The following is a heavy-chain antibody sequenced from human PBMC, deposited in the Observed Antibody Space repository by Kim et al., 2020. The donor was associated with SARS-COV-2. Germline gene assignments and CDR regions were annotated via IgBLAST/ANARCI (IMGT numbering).Heavy chain of an antibody. V-gene: IGHV1-18*01. D-gene: IGHD3-16*01. CDR2: ISAYNGNT. CDR1: GYTFTSYG. Sequence: ASVKVSCKASGYTFTSYGISWVRQAPGQGLEWMGWISAYNGNTNYAQKLQGRVTMTTDTSTSTAYMELRSLRSDDTAVYYCAREPMITFGGVIADYCGQGTLVTVSS. J-gene: IGHJ4*02. CDR3: AREPMITFGGVIADY.